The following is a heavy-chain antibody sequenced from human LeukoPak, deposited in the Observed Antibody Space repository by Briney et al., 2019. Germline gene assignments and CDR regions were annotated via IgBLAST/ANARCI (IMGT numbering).Heavy chain of an antibody. V-gene: IGHV3-33*01. CDR3: ARDRHCSNGVCHNSPGMDV. CDR2: IWYDGKTE. CDR1: GFTFSSYG. D-gene: IGHD2-8*01. J-gene: IGHJ6*02. Sequence: PGGSLRLSCAASGFTFSSYGMRWVRQAPGKGLEWVADIWYDGKTEHFADSVKGRFTISRDNFKNTLYLQMNSLRAEDTAVYYCARDRHCSNGVCHNSPGMDVWGQGTTVTVSS.